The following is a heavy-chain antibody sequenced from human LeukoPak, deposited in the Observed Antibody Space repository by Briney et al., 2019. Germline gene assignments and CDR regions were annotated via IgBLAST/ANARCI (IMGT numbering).Heavy chain of an antibody. Sequence: SETLSLTCAVYGGSFSGYYWSWIRQPPGKGLEWIGEINHSGSTNYNPSLKSRVTISVDTSKNQFSLKLSSVTAADTAVYYCARGRIMITFGGVIVKGPLYFDYWGQGTLSPSPQ. J-gene: IGHJ4*02. V-gene: IGHV4-34*01. D-gene: IGHD3-16*02. CDR1: GGSFSGYY. CDR3: ARGRIMITFGGVIVKGPLYFDY. CDR2: INHSGST.